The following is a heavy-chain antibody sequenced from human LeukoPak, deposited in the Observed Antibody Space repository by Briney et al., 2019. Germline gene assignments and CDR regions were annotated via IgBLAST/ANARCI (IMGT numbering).Heavy chain of an antibody. V-gene: IGHV1-46*01. Sequence: ASVTVSCKASGYTFTSYYMHWVRQASGQGLEWMGIINPSGGSTSYAQKFQGRVTMTRDTSTSTVYMELSSLRSEDTAVYYCARDYLVGATTLLYFQHWGQGTLVTVSS. D-gene: IGHD1-26*01. CDR2: INPSGGST. CDR1: GYTFTSYY. CDR3: ARDYLVGATTLLYFQH. J-gene: IGHJ1*01.